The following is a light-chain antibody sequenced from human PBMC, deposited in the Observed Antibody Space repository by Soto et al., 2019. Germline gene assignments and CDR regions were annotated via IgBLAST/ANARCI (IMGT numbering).Light chain of an antibody. V-gene: IGKV1-39*01. J-gene: IGKJ2*01. CDR3: PQSYRTPHT. CDR1: QGASAY. Sequence: DSQMTQSPSSLSASVGDRVSITCRASQGASAYLLWYQQTQGKAPKHLIYAASNLLSGLPSRFNGRGSGTNFTLTLRSLQPEEVATYYCPQSYRTPHTFGQGTKLETK. CDR2: AAS.